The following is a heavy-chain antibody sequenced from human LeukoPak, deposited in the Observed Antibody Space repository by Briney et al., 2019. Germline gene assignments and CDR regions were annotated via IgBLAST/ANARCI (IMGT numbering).Heavy chain of an antibody. D-gene: IGHD3-3*01. CDR1: GFTFSSYE. Sequence: PGGSLRLSCAASGFTFSSYEMNWVRQAPGKGLECIGTFYHSGTYYNPSLKSRVTISIGTSENQFSLKVRSVTAADTAVYYCARGFWNAYFDYWGQGTLVTVSS. V-gene: IGHV4-34*01. CDR3: ARGFWNAYFDY. J-gene: IGHJ4*02. CDR2: FYHSGT.